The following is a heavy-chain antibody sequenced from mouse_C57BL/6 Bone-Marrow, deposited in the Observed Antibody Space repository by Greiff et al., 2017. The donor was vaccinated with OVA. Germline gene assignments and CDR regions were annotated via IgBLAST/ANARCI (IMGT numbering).Heavy chain of an antibody. CDR3: GKFPYVYDAYYAIDY. CDR2: IWSGGST. J-gene: IGHJ4*01. D-gene: IGHD2-2*01. CDR1: GFSFTSYG. V-gene: IGHV2-2*01. Sequence: QVQLQESGPGLVQPSQCLSITCTVSGFSFTSYGVHWVRQSPGKGLEWLGVIWSGGSTDYNAAFISRLSISTDNSKSQASFTLISLQADDTAIYFCGKFPYVYDAYYAIDYWGQGTSVTVSS.